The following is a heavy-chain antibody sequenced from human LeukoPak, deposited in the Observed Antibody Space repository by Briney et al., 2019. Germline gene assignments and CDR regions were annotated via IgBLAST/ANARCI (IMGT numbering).Heavy chain of an antibody. J-gene: IGHJ3*02. CDR2: INPNSGGT. D-gene: IGHD1-26*01. Sequence: ASVKVSCKASGYTFTGYYMHWVRQAPGQGLEWMGWINPNSGGTNYAQKFQGRVTMTRDTSISTAYMELSRLRSDDTAAYYCARDAVGARTPDAFDIWGQGTMVTVSS. CDR3: ARDAVGARTPDAFDI. V-gene: IGHV1-2*02. CDR1: GYTFTGYY.